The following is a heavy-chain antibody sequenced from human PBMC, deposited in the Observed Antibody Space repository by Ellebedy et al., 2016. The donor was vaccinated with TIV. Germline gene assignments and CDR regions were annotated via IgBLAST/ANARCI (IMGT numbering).Heavy chain of an antibody. Sequence: SETLSLXCEIDVPSITGHHWAWARQPPGKWPEWIGDVHHRGGTSYISSLKGRVTISLDASRKEFSLYITSLTAADTALYFCAKGSMVRGLAGWGQGTLVLVSS. CDR2: VHHRGGT. V-gene: IGHV4-34*01. D-gene: IGHD3-10*01. CDR3: AKGSMVRGLAG. J-gene: IGHJ4*02. CDR1: VPSITGHH.